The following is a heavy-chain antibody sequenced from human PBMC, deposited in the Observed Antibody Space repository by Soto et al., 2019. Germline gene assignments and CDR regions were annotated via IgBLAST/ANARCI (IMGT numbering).Heavy chain of an antibody. J-gene: IGHJ4*02. V-gene: IGHV3-15*01. CDR3: TTDLSEMRSGLPFGVY. CDR1: GFSFSYAW. D-gene: IGHD3-16*01. Sequence: EVQLVESGGGLVKPGGSLRLSCAASGFSFSYAWMSWVRQAPGKGLEWVGRIRSQTDGETTDYAAPVKGRFTISRDDSKKTLYLQMSSLKTEDSAVYYCTTDLSEMRSGLPFGVYWGQGTLVTVSS. CDR2: IRSQTDGETT.